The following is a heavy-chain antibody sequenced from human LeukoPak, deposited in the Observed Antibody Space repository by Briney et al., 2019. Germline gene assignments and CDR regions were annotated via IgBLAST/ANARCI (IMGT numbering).Heavy chain of an antibody. D-gene: IGHD3-10*01. CDR2: IYYSGST. CDR1: GGSISSYY. Sequence: SETLSLTCTVSGGSISSYYWSWIRQPPGKGLEWIGYIYYSGSTNYNPSLKSRVTISVDTSKNQFSLKLSSVTATDTAVYCCAREIVLWFGPAWFDPWGQGTLVTVSS. J-gene: IGHJ5*02. V-gene: IGHV4-59*01. CDR3: AREIVLWFGPAWFDP.